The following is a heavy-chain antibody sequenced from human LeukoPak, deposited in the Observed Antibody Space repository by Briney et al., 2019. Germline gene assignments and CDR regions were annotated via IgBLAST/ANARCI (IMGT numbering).Heavy chain of an antibody. D-gene: IGHD2-15*01. J-gene: IGHJ6*03. Sequence: SETLSLTCTVSGGSISSYYWSWIRQPPGKGLEWIGYIYYSGSTNYNPSLKSRVTISVDTSKNQFSLKLSSVTAADTAVYYCARDARYCSGGSCYSNYYYYYMDVWGKGTTVAVSS. CDR1: GGSISSYY. V-gene: IGHV4-59*01. CDR3: ARDARYCSGGSCYSNYYYYYMDV. CDR2: IYYSGST.